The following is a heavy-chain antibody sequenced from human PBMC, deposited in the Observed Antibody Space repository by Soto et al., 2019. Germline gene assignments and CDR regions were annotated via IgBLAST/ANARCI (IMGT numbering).Heavy chain of an antibody. V-gene: IGHV4-39*01. D-gene: IGHD3-22*01. Sequence: SETLSLTCTVSGGSISSSSYYWGWIRQPPGKGLEWIGSIYYSGSTYYNPSLKSRVTISVDTSKNQFSLKLSSVTAADTAVYYCARGAPFNYYDSSGDFDYWGQGTLVTVSS. CDR1: GGSISSSSYY. CDR3: ARGAPFNYYDSSGDFDY. J-gene: IGHJ4*02. CDR2: IYYSGST.